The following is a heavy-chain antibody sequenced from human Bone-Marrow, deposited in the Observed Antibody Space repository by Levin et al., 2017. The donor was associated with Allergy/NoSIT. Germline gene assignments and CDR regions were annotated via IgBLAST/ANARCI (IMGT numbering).Heavy chain of an antibody. J-gene: IGHJ4*02. D-gene: IGHD6-13*01. Sequence: PGGSLRLSCAASGFTFSSYGMHWVRQAPGKGLGWVAVISYDGSNKYYADSVKGRFTISRDNSKNTLYLQMNSLRAEDTAVYYCAKRSSSSRGADYWGQGTLVTVSS. CDR1: GFTFSSYG. CDR3: AKRSSSSRGADY. CDR2: ISYDGSNK. V-gene: IGHV3-30*18.